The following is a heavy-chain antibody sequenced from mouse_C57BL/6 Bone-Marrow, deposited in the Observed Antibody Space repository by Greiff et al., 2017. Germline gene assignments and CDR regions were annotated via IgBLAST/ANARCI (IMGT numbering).Heavy chain of an antibody. D-gene: IGHD1-1*01. CDR2: IYPGDGDT. V-gene: IGHV1-82*01. CDR1: GYAFSSSW. Sequence: VKLMESGPELVKPGASVKISCKASGYAFSSSWMNWVKQRPGKGLEWIGRIYPGDGDTNYNGKFKGKATLTADKSSSTAYMQLSSLTSEDSAVYFCARIAYGSSFDWYFDVWGTGTTVTVSS. CDR3: ARIAYGSSFDWYFDV. J-gene: IGHJ1*03.